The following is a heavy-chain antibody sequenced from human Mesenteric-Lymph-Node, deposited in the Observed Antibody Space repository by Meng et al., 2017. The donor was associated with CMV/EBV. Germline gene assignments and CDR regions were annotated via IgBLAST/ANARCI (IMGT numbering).Heavy chain of an antibody. CDR2: IYYSGST. V-gene: IGHV4-59*01. J-gene: IGHJ4*02. CDR3: ARDCVVPAAIRYFDY. D-gene: IGHD2-2*01. Sequence: SETLSLTCTVSGGSISSYYWSWIRQPPGKGLEWIGYIYYSGSTNYNPSLKSRVTISVDTSKNQFSLKLSSVTAADTAVYYCARDCVVPAAIRYFDYWGQGTLVTVSS. CDR1: GGSISSYY.